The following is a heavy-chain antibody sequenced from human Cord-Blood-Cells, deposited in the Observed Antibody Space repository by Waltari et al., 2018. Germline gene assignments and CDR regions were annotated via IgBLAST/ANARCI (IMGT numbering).Heavy chain of an antibody. CDR3: AYDFWSGYYTFDI. CDR1: GYTFTSYA. V-gene: IGHV1-3*01. Sequence: QVQLVQSGAEVKKPGASVKVSCKASGYTFTSYAMHWVRQAPGQRLEWMGWINAGNGNTKYSQKCQGRVTITRDTSASTAYMELSSLRSEDTAVYYCAYDFWSGYYTFDIWGQGTMVTVSS. D-gene: IGHD3-3*01. J-gene: IGHJ3*02. CDR2: INAGNGNT.